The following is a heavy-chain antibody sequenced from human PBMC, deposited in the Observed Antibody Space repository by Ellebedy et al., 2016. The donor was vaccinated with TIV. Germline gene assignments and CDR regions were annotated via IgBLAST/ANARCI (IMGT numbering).Heavy chain of an antibody. D-gene: IGHD3-10*01. CDR1: GFSFSSYW. CDR2: IKRDGSTK. V-gene: IGHV3-7*01. J-gene: IGHJ5*01. Sequence: GESLKISXAASGFSFSSYWMTWVRQAPGKGLEWVANIKRDGSTKNYVDSVQGRFTISRDNAKNSLYLQLNSLRAEDTAVYYCARDQTYSGSGIYYDLNDSWGQGTLVTVSS. CDR3: ARDQTYSGSGIYYDLNDS.